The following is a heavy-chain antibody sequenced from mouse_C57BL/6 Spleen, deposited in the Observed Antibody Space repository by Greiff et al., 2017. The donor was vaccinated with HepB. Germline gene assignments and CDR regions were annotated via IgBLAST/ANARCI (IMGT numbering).Heavy chain of an antibody. D-gene: IGHD2-2*01. V-gene: IGHV5-4*01. J-gene: IGHJ4*01. Sequence: EVQLVESGGGLVKPGGSLKLSCAASGFTFSSYAMSWVRQTPEKRLEWVATISDGGSYTYYPNNVKGRFTISRDNAKNNLYLQMSHLKSEDTAMYYCARDPMVTTRAMDYWGQGTSVTVSS. CDR2: ISDGGSYT. CDR1: GFTFSSYA. CDR3: ARDPMVTTRAMDY.